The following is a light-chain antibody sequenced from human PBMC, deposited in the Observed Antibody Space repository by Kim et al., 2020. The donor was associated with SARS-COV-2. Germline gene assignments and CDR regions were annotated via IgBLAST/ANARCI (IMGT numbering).Light chain of an antibody. Sequence: GQKVTISCSGSSSNIGNNYVSWYQHLPGTAPKLLIYDNNKRPSGIPDRFSGSKSGTSATLGITGLQTGDEADYYCGTWDNSLGAGVFGGGTQLTVL. CDR3: GTWDNSLGAGV. CDR2: DNN. J-gene: IGLJ3*02. V-gene: IGLV1-51*01. CDR1: SSNIGNNY.